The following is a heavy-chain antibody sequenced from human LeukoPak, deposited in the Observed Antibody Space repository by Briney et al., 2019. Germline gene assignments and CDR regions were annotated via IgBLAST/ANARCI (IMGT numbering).Heavy chain of an antibody. Sequence: GGSLRLSCAASGFTFSSYSMNWVRQAPGKGLEWVSSISSSSSYIYYADSVKGRFTISRDNSKNTLYLQMNSLRAEDTAVYYCAKGIQLWYSYWGQGTLVTVSS. D-gene: IGHD5-18*01. CDR3: AKGIQLWYSY. CDR1: GFTFSSYS. J-gene: IGHJ4*02. V-gene: IGHV3-21*04. CDR2: ISSSSSYI.